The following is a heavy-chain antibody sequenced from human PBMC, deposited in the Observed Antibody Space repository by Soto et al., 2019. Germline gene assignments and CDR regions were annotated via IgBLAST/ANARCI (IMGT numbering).Heavy chain of an antibody. CDR2: IYYSRST. Sequence: PSETLSLTCPVSGGSISSSSYYWGWIRHPPGKGLEWIGSIYYSRSTYYNPSLKSRVTISVDTSKIQFSLKLSSVTAADTAVYYCASFPMGSSGYQYYHWFNPWGQGTLVTVSS. J-gene: IGHJ5*02. CDR3: ASFPMGSSGYQYYHWFNP. V-gene: IGHV4-39*01. CDR1: GGSISSSSYY. D-gene: IGHD3-22*01.